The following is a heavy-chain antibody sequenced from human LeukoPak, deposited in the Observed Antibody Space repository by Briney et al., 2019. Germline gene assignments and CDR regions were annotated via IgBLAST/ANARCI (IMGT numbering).Heavy chain of an antibody. D-gene: IGHD6-19*01. CDR2: ISCDGSNT. V-gene: IGHV3-30*18. CDR3: AKDPHSSGWYFTAFDY. Sequence: GGSLRLSCAASGFTFSNYGMHWVRQAPGKGLEWVAVISCDGSNTFYADSVKGRFTISRDNSKNTLYLQVNSLRAEDTAVYYCAKDPHSSGWYFTAFDYWGQGTLVTVSS. CDR1: GFTFSNYG. J-gene: IGHJ4*02.